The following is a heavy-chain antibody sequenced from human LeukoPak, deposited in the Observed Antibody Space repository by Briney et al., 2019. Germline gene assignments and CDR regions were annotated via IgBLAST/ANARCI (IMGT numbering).Heavy chain of an antibody. CDR1: GFTFSSNS. Sequence: PGGSLRLSCAASGFTFSSNSMNWVRQAPGKGLEWVSSISSGSSYIYYADSVKGRFTISRDNAKNSLYLQMNSLRAEDTAVYYCARGWFGELFTHYYGMDVWGKGTTVTVSS. J-gene: IGHJ6*04. V-gene: IGHV3-21*01. D-gene: IGHD3-10*01. CDR2: ISSGSSYI. CDR3: ARGWFGELFTHYYGMDV.